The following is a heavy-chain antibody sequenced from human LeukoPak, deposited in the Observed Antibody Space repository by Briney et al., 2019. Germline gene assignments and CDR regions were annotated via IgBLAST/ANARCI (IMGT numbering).Heavy chain of an antibody. CDR2: ISADNGNT. Sequence: ASVKVSCKASGYTLSSYGISWVRQAPGQGREWMGGISADNGNTNYAQKFQGRVTMTTDTSTSTAYMELRSLRFDDTAVYYCAREVGLRGYSGYGLDYWGQGTLVTVSS. V-gene: IGHV1-18*01. CDR3: AREVGLRGYSGYGLDY. CDR1: GYTLSSYG. J-gene: IGHJ4*02. D-gene: IGHD5-12*01.